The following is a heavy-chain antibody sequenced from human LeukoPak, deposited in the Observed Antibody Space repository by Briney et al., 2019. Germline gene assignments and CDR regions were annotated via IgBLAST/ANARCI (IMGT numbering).Heavy chain of an antibody. V-gene: IGHV4-59*01. Sequence: PSETLSLTCTVSGGSISSYYWSWIRQPPGKGLEWIGYIYYSGSTNYNPSLKSRVTISVDTSKNQFSLKLSSVTAADTAVYYCARDLGSIAVADSYWYFDLWGRGTLVTVSS. D-gene: IGHD6-19*01. CDR1: GGSISSYY. J-gene: IGHJ2*01. CDR3: ARDLGSIAVADSYWYFDL. CDR2: IYYSGST.